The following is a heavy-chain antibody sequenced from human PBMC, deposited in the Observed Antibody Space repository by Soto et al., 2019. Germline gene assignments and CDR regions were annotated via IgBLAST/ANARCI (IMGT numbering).Heavy chain of an antibody. V-gene: IGHV1-69*06. CDR2: IIPIFGTA. Sequence: ASVKVSCKASGGTFSSYAISWVRQAPGQGLEWMGGIIPIFGTANYAQKFQGRVTITADKSTSTAYMELSSLRSEDTAVYYCARRPRAKYEEFTRATPFVYWGQGTLVTVSS. D-gene: IGHD2-15*01. CDR1: GGTFSSYA. J-gene: IGHJ4*02. CDR3: ARRPRAKYEEFTRATPFVY.